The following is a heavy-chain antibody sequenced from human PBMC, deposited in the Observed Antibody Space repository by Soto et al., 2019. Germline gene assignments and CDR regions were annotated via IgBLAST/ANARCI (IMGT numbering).Heavy chain of an antibody. CDR2: ISYDGSNK. Sequence: GGSLRLSCAASGFTFSSYAMHWVRQAPGKGLEWVAVISYDGSNKYYADSVKVRFTISRDNSKNTLYLQMNSLRAEDTAVYYCARGGGDYVGKDYWGQGTLVTVSS. J-gene: IGHJ4*02. CDR3: ARGGGDYVGKDY. CDR1: GFTFSSYA. D-gene: IGHD2-21*02. V-gene: IGHV3-30*04.